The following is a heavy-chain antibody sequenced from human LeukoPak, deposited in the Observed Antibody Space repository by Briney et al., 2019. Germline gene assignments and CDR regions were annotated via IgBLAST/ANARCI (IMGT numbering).Heavy chain of an antibody. J-gene: IGHJ3*02. V-gene: IGHV4-39*01. CDR3: ARQKGYDDAFDI. CDR2: IYYSGST. D-gene: IGHD5-18*01. Sequence: SETLSLTCSVSGGSISSPSYYWGWIRQPPGKGLEWIGTIYYSGSTYFNPSLKSRVTISVDTSKSQFSLKLTSVTAADTAVYYCARQKGYDDAFDIWGQGTMVTVSS. CDR1: GGSISSPSYY.